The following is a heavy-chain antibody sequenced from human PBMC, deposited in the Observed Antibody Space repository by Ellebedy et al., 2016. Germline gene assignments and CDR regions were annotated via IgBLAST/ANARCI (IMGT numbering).Heavy chain of an antibody. CDR1: GGSISSSRYY. CDR3: ARDHGSSWYLD. CDR2: IYYSGST. Sequence: SETLSLXCSVSGGSISSSRYYWGWIRQPPGKGLEWFGSIYYSGSTYYNPSLKSRVTISIDTSKNQFSLKLSSVTAADTAVYYCARDHGSSWYLDWGQGTLVTVSS. V-gene: IGHV4-39*07. J-gene: IGHJ4*02. D-gene: IGHD6-13*01.